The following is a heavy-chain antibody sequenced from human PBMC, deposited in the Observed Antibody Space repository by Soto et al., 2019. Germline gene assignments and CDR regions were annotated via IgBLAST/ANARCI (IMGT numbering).Heavy chain of an antibody. D-gene: IGHD5-18*01. Sequence: SVKVSCKASGGTFSSYAISWVRQAPGQGLEWMGWIIPIFGTANYAQKFQGRVTITADKSTSTAYMELSSLRSEDTAVYYCAVDTAMVNYGMDVWGQGTTVTVSS. CDR3: AVDTAMVNYGMDV. V-gene: IGHV1-69*06. CDR1: GGTFSSYA. CDR2: IIPIFGTA. J-gene: IGHJ6*02.